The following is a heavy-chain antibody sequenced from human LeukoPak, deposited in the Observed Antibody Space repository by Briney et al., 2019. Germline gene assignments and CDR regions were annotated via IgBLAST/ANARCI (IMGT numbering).Heavy chain of an antibody. CDR2: VWYDGSDN. CDR1: GFPFSLVG. D-gene: IGHD6-25*01. V-gene: IGHV3-33*07. CDR3: ARDQGSNGTHGNNWFGP. J-gene: IGHJ5*02. Sequence: GGSLRLSCAASGFPFSLVGMYWVRQAQGKGQGWVAVVWYDGSDNYYADSVKGRLTISRDNSKNTLYLQMNSLRVEDTAIYYCARDQGSNGTHGNNWFGPLGQGILVTVSS.